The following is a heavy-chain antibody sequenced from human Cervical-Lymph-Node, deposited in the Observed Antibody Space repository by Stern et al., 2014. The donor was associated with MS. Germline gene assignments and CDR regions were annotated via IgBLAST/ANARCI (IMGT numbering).Heavy chain of an antibody. CDR3: AKVYGSGPFDY. J-gene: IGHJ4*02. D-gene: IGHD6-19*01. Sequence: EVQLLESGGTLVQPGGSLRLSCAASGFTFSSYAMSWVRRAPGKGLEWVSVISGSDGSTFYADSVKGRFTISRDNSKNTLFLQMNSLRAEDTAVYYCAKVYGSGPFDYWGQGTLVTVSS. CDR2: ISGSDGST. CDR1: GFTFSSYA. V-gene: IGHV3-23*01.